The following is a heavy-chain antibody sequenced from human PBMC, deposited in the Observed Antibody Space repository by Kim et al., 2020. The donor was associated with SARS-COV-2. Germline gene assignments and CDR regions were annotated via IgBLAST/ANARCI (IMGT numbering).Heavy chain of an antibody. J-gene: IGHJ4*02. CDR3: AKATDYDSSGYFDY. Sequence: DSLKGRFTSDRDNSKSTVYLQMNSLRDEDTAVYYCAKATDYDSSGYFDYWGQGTLVTVSS. D-gene: IGHD3-22*01. V-gene: IGHV3-33*06.